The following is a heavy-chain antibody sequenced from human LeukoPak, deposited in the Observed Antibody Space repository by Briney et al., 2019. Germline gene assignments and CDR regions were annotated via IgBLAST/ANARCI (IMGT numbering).Heavy chain of an antibody. J-gene: IGHJ4*02. CDR2: MSPNSGHT. D-gene: IGHD2-15*01. Sequence: ASVKVSCKPSGYTFTRYDIIWVRQASGQGLEWMGWMSPNSGHTGYAHNFQGRVTMTRTTSINTAYMELTSLTSGDSAVYYCERNVVVARKRNDYWGQGTLVTVSS. CDR1: GYTFTRYD. V-gene: IGHV1-8*01. CDR3: ERNVVVARKRNDY.